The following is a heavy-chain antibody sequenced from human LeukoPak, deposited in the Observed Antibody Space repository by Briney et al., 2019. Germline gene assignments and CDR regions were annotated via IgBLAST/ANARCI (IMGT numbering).Heavy chain of an antibody. J-gene: IGHJ4*02. CDR2: IYYSGST. D-gene: IGHD1-26*01. CDR3: ARVVGATPRRLDY. Sequence: SQTLSLTCTVSGGSISSGDYYWSWIRQPPGKGLEWIGYIYYSGSTNYNPSLKSRVTMSVDTSKNQFSLKLSSVTAADTAIYYCARVVGATPRRLDYWGQGTLVTVSS. V-gene: IGHV4-61*08. CDR1: GGSISSGDYY.